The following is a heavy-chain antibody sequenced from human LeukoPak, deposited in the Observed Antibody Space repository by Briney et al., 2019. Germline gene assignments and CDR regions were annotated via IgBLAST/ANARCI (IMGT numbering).Heavy chain of an antibody. J-gene: IGHJ4*01. D-gene: IGHD4-17*01. Sequence: ASVKVSCKASGYPFTDSHLYSIHWVRQAPGQGLQWLGWINPKTGGTNYAEKYHGRVNMTRDTSISTAYMELRRLTSDDTAAYYCARWRVSTGGFDYWGHGTQITVSS. CDR2: INPKTGGT. CDR3: ARWRVSTGGFDY. CDR1: GYPFTDSHLYS. V-gene: IGHV1-2*02.